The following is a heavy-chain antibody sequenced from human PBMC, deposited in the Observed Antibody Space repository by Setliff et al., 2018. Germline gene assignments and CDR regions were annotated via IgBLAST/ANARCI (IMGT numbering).Heavy chain of an antibody. CDR3: VKDRVNDGVWDFDS. CDR2: VIQVGNG. Sequence: GESLRLSCAASGFTFRDYTTAWVRQAPGKGLEWVAGVIQVGNGYYADSMKGRSVISRDNSRNSCFLQLNNLRPEDTATYYCVKDRVNDGVWDFDSWGQGIVVTVSS. V-gene: IGHV3-23*01. D-gene: IGHD4-17*01. J-gene: IGHJ4*02. CDR1: GFTFRDYT.